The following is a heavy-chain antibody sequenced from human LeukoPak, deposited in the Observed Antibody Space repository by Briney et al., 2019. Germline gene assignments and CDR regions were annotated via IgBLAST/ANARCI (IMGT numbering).Heavy chain of an antibody. J-gene: IGHJ4*02. Sequence: GGSLRLSCAASGFTFSSYGMHWVRQAPGKGLEWVAFIRYDGSNKYYADSVKGRFTISRDNSKNTLYLQMNSLRAEDTAVYYCAKDHVHLWLLDYWGQGTLVTVSS. CDR2: IRYDGSNK. D-gene: IGHD5-18*01. CDR3: AKDHVHLWLLDY. CDR1: GFTFSSYG. V-gene: IGHV3-30*02.